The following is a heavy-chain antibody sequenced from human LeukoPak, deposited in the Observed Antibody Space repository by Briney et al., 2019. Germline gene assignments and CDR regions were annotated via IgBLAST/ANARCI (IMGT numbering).Heavy chain of an antibody. CDR1: GITFTNAW. CDR3: ATAPGYWMSAPFDF. D-gene: IGHD3-22*01. CDR2: IKSKSDGGTA. Sequence: PGGSLRLSCAASGITFTNAWMNWVRQAPGEGLEWVGRIKSKSDGGTADYAAPVNGRFTISRDDSKNTVFLQMNSLKTEDTAVYYCATAPGYWMSAPFDFWGPGTLVTVSS. J-gene: IGHJ4*02. V-gene: IGHV3-15*01.